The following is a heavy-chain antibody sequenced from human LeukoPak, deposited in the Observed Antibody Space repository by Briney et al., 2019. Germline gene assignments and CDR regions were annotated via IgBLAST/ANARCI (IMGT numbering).Heavy chain of an antibody. D-gene: IGHD3-22*01. J-gene: IGHJ3*02. V-gene: IGHV4-31*02. CDR3: ASYYDSSGDAFDI. Sequence: GXXXSWIRQXPGXGLEWIVYIYYSGSTYYNPSLKSRVTISVYTSKNQFSLKLSSVTAADTAVYYCASYYDSSGDAFDIWGQGTMVTVSS. CDR1: GXX. CDR2: IYYSGST.